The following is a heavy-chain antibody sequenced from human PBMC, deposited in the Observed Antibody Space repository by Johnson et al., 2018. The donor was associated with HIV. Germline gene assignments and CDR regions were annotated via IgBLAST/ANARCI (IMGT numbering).Heavy chain of an antibody. CDR1: GFTFSSYT. Sequence: QVQLVESGGGVVQPGRSLRFSCTASGFTFSSYTIYWVRQPPGKGLEWVALISYDGSNKYYADSVKGRFTLSSDNSKNTLYLQMNSLRAEDTAVYYCARDRYYYGSGSRDAFDIWGQGTMVTVSS. V-gene: IGHV3-30-3*01. CDR2: ISYDGSNK. CDR3: ARDRYYYGSGSRDAFDI. D-gene: IGHD3-10*01. J-gene: IGHJ3*02.